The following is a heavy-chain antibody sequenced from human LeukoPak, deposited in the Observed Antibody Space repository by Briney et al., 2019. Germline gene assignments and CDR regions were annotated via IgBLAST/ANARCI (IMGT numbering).Heavy chain of an antibody. CDR3: ARDSKHYHYYGSGSYYND. Sequence: SETLSLTCAVYGGSFSGYYWSWIRQPPGKGLEWIGEINHSGSTNYNPSLKSRVTISVDTSKNQFSLKLSSVTAADTAVYYCARDSKHYHYYGSGSYYNDWGQGTLVTASS. J-gene: IGHJ4*02. V-gene: IGHV4-34*01. CDR2: INHSGST. D-gene: IGHD3-10*01. CDR1: GGSFSGYY.